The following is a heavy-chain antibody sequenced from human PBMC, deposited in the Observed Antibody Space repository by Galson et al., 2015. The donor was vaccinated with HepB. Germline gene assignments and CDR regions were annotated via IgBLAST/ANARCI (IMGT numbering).Heavy chain of an antibody. Sequence: ALVKPTQTLTLTCTFSGFSLSTSGMCESWVRQRPWKALDWLALIDWDDDNYYNTSLKTRLTISKNTSKNQVVLTMTNIDPVDTATYYCARISQDSLSWSYGWDGPRGWYFDLWGRGTLVTVSS. V-gene: IGHV2-70*20. D-gene: IGHD1-26*01. CDR3: ARISQDSLSWSYGWDGPRGWYFDL. CDR1: GFSLSTSGMC. CDR2: IDWDDDN. J-gene: IGHJ2*01.